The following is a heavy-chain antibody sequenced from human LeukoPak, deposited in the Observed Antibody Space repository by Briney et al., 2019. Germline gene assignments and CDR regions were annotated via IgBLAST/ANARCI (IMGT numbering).Heavy chain of an antibody. CDR3: ARDSHYTTSSNYYYYYTNV. Sequence: KSSETLSLTCSVSGASISSSSYYWGWIRQPPGKGLEWIGNIYFDGNTYYNPSLKSRLTISIDTSKNQFSLQLTSVSAADTAVYFCARDSHYTTSSNYYYYYTNVWGKGTTVTVSS. CDR1: GASISSSSYY. J-gene: IGHJ6*03. CDR2: IYFDGNT. D-gene: IGHD6-6*01. V-gene: IGHV4-39*07.